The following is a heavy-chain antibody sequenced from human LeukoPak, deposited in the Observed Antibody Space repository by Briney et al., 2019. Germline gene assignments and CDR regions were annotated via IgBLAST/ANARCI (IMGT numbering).Heavy chain of an antibody. J-gene: IGHJ4*02. CDR1: GFSLSGYW. CDR2: IKDDGSRK. V-gene: IGHV3-7*01. CDR3: ARECIDGYYESSGYDL. Sequence: PGGSLRLSCAASGFSLSGYWMTWVRQAPGKGLEWVAHIKDDGSRKNDVDSARGRFTISRDNAKNSLYLDMNSLRAEDTAVYYCARECIDGYYESSGYDLWGQGTLVTVSS. D-gene: IGHD3-22*01.